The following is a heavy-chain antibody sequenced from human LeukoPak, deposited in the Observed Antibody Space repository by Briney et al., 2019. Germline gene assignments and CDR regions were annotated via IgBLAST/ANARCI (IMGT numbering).Heavy chain of an antibody. J-gene: IGHJ4*02. Sequence: GRSLRLSCAASGFTFKDYWMHWVRQVPGKGLVWVARIISDGSSASYADSVKGRFTMSRDNAKNTLYLQMNSLRAEDTAVYYCVRESNYHPDCWGQGTLVTVSS. CDR3: VRESNYHPDC. D-gene: IGHD4-11*01. CDR2: IISDGSSA. CDR1: GFTFKDYW. V-gene: IGHV3-74*01.